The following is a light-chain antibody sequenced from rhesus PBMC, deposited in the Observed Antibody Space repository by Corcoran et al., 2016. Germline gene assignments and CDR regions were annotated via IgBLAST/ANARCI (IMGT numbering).Light chain of an antibody. J-gene: IGKJ4*01. Sequence: DIQMTQSPSSLSASVGDTVTITCRASQSISSWLSWYQQKPGKAPNLLIYKASSLQRGVPSRFSGGGSGTDFTLTINSLQSEDFATYYCQQYSGSPLTFGGGTKVELK. CDR2: KAS. V-gene: IGKV1-22*01. CDR3: QQYSGSPLT. CDR1: QSISSW.